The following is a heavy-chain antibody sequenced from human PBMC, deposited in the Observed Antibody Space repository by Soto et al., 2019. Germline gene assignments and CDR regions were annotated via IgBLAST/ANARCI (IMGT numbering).Heavy chain of an antibody. CDR3: ARKAATTTGGVYY. D-gene: IGHD6-25*01. J-gene: IGHJ4*02. CDR1: GYIFTGYY. V-gene: IGHV1-2*02. CDR2: INPNSGGT. Sequence: ASVKVCCKASGYIFTGYYIHWVRQAPGQGLEWMGWINPNSGGTNYAQKFQGRVTMTRDTSISTAYMELSRLRSDDTAVYYCARKAATTTGGVYYWGQGTLVTV.